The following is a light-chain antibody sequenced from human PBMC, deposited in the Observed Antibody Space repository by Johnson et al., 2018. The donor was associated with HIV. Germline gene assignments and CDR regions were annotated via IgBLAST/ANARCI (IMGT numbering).Light chain of an antibody. Sequence: QSVLTQPPSVSAAPGEKVNISCSGSSSNIGNNYVSWYQQLPGTAPKLLIYENNKRPSGIRDRFSGSKSGTSATLGITGLQTGDEADYYCGTWDSSLSAYVIGTGTKVTVL. CDR1: SSNIGNNY. J-gene: IGLJ1*01. CDR2: ENN. CDR3: GTWDSSLSAYV. V-gene: IGLV1-51*02.